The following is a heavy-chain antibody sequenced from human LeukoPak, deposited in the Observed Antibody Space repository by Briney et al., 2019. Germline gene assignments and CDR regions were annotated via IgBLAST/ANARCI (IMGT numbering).Heavy chain of an antibody. Sequence: GGSLRLSCAASGFTFSSYAMSWVRQAPGKGLEWVAVISYDGSNKYYADSVKGRFTISRDNSKNTLYLQMNSLRAEDTAVYYCAKSLLRVVVAATPLDYWGQGTLVTVSS. V-gene: IGHV3-30*18. D-gene: IGHD2-15*01. CDR2: ISYDGSNK. CDR3: AKSLLRVVVAATPLDY. J-gene: IGHJ4*02. CDR1: GFTFSSYA.